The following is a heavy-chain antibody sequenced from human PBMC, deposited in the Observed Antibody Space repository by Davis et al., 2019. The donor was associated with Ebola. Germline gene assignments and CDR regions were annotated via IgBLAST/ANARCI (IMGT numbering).Heavy chain of an antibody. J-gene: IGHJ4*02. CDR3: ARDSSGVVGANDFDY. Sequence: AASVKVSCKASGYTFTSYAMHWVRQAPGQRLEWMGWMNPNSGNTGYAQKFQGRVTMTRNTSISTAYMELSSLRSEDTAVYFCARDSSGVVGANDFDYWGQGTLVTVSS. CDR1: GYTFTSYA. CDR2: MNPNSGNT. V-gene: IGHV1-8*02. D-gene: IGHD1-26*01.